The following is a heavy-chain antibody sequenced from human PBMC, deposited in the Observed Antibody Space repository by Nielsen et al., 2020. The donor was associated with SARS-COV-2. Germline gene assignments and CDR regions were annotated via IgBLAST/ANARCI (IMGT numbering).Heavy chain of an antibody. V-gene: IGHV3-30-3*01. D-gene: IGHD3-3*02. CDR1: GFTFSSYA. Sequence: GESLKISCAASGFTFSSYAMHWVRQAPGKGLEWVAVISYDGSNKYYADSVKGRFTISRDNSKNTLYLQMNSLRAEDTAVYYCARASGTFLEWLLYDGAIDYWGQGTLVTVSS. J-gene: IGHJ4*02. CDR2: ISYDGSNK. CDR3: ARASGTFLEWLLYDGAIDY.